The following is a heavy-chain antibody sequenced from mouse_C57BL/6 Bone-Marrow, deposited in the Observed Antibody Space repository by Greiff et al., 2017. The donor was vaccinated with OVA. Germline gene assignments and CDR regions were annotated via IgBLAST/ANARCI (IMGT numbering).Heavy chain of an antibody. CDR3: ASAVFAY. J-gene: IGHJ3*01. CDR2: IDPSDSYT. V-gene: IGHV1-50*01. CDR1: GYTFTSYW. Sequence: QVQLQQPGAELVKPGASVKLSCKASGYTFTSYWMQWVKQRPGQGLEWIGEIDPSDSYTNYNQKFKGKATLTVDTSSSTAYRQLSSLTSEDSAVYYFASAVFAYWGQGTLVTVSA.